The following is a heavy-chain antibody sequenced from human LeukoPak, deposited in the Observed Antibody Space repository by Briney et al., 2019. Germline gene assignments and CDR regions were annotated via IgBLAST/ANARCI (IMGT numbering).Heavy chain of an antibody. CDR3: ASSRIAARTLDY. J-gene: IGHJ4*02. Sequence: GESLKISCKGSGYNFTSYGISWVRQAPGQGLEWMGWISAYNGNTNYAQKLQGRVTMTTDTSTSTAYMELRSLRSDDTAVYYCASSRIAARTLDYWGQGTLVTVSS. CDR2: ISAYNGNT. D-gene: IGHD6-6*01. V-gene: IGHV1-18*01. CDR1: GYNFTSYG.